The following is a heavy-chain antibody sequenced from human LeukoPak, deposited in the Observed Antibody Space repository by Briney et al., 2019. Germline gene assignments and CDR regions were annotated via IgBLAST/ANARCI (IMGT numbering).Heavy chain of an antibody. Sequence: GSLRLSCAASGFTFSSYAMSWIRQPPGKGLEWIGEINHSGSTNYNPSLKSRVTISVDTSKNQFSLKLSSVTAADTAVYYCARGIYDYVWGSYRLAKYFDYWGQGTLVTVSS. V-gene: IGHV4-34*01. CDR3: ARGIYDYVWGSYRLAKYFDY. J-gene: IGHJ4*02. CDR2: INHSGST. D-gene: IGHD3-16*02. CDR1: GFTFSSYA.